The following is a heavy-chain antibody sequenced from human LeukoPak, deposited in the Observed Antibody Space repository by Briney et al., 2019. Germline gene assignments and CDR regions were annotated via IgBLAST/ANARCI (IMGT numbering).Heavy chain of an antibody. CDR3: ARGYEQWLVRPYFDY. D-gene: IGHD6-19*01. CDR2: IIPIFGTA. J-gene: IGHJ4*02. V-gene: IGHV1-69*13. CDR1: GGTFSSYA. Sequence: SVKVSCKASGGTFSSYAISWVRQAPGQGLEWMGGIIPIFGTANYAQKFQGRVTITADESTSTAYMELSSLGAEDTAVYYCARGYEQWLVRPYFDYWGQGTLVTVSS.